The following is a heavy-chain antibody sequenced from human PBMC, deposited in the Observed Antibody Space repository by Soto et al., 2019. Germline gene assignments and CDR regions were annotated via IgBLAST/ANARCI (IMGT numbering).Heavy chain of an antibody. Sequence: ASVKVSFQGSGYTPPEFSMHLGGQAPGKRLEWMGGFDPEDGETIYAQKFQGRVTMTEDTSTDTAYMELSSLRSEDTAVYYCATELTYYYGSGSYSFDYWGQGTLVTVSS. CDR1: GYTPPEFS. V-gene: IGHV1-24*01. J-gene: IGHJ4*02. CDR3: ATELTYYYGSGSYSFDY. CDR2: FDPEDGET. D-gene: IGHD3-10*01.